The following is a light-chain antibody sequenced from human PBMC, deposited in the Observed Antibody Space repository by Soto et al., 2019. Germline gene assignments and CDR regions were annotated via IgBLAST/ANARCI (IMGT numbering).Light chain of an antibody. V-gene: IGLV2-14*01. CDR3: SSYTSSDTLL. J-gene: IGLJ3*02. CDR1: RSDIGDYNY. Sequence: QSALTQPASVSGSPGQSITISCTGTRSDIGDYNYVSWYQQFPGKAPKLIIFEVINRPSGVSDRFFGSKSGNTASLTISGLQTEDEADYYCSSYTSSDTLLFGGGTKLTVL. CDR2: EVI.